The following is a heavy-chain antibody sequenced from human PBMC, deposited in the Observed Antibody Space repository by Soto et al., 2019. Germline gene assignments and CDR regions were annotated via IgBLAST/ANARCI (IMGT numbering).Heavy chain of an antibody. D-gene: IGHD3-22*01. V-gene: IGHV1-2*04. J-gene: IGHJ2*01. CDR3: ARTMGDSSGYSGYWYFDL. Sequence: QVQLVQSGAEVKKPGASVKVSCKASGYTFTGYYMHWVRQAPGQGLEWMGWINPNSGGTNYAQKLQGWVTTTRDLSISPAYMELSRLRSDATAVYYCARTMGDSSGYSGYWYFDLWGRGTLVTVSS. CDR2: INPNSGGT. CDR1: GYTFTGYY.